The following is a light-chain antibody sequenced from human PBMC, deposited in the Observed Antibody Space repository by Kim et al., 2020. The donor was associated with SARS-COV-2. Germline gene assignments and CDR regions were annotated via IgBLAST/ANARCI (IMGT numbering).Light chain of an antibody. V-gene: IGKV1-27*01. J-gene: IGKJ4*01. CDR2: AAS. CDR1: QGISNY. CDR3: QKYNSALSLT. Sequence: DIQMTQSPSSLSASVGDRVTITCRASQGISNYLAWYQQKPGKVPKLLIYAASTLQSGVPSRFSGSGSGTDFTLTISSLQPEDVATYYCQKYNSALSLTFGAGTKLDIK.